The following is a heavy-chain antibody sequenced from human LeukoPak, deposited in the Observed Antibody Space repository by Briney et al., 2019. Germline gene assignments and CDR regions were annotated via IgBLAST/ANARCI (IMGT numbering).Heavy chain of an antibody. V-gene: IGHV3-30*03. Sequence: PGRSLRLSCAASGFTFSSYGMHWVRQAPGKGLEWVALISYDGSNKYYADSVKGRFTISRDNSKNTLYLQMNSLRAEDTAVYYCARELDSSGYHVTYDAFDIWGQGTMVTVSS. CDR3: ARELDSSGYHVTYDAFDI. CDR2: ISYDGSNK. D-gene: IGHD3-22*01. CDR1: GFTFSSYG. J-gene: IGHJ3*02.